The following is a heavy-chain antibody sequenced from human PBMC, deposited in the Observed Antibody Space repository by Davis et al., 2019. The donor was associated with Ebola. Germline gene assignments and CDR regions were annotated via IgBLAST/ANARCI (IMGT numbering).Heavy chain of an antibody. CDR2: IKTNGDGGTV. D-gene: IGHD3-16*02. J-gene: IGHJ6*02. Sequence: GESLKISCVASGFTFSNAWMAWVRQAPGKGLEWVGRIKTNGDGGTVAYAAAVKGRFIISRDDTEQTLYLQMSSLKNEDTAVYYCTTDPGMMITFGGVVAHYGMDVWGQGTTVTVSS. V-gene: IGHV3-15*01. CDR3: TTDPGMMITFGGVVAHYGMDV. CDR1: GFTFSNAW.